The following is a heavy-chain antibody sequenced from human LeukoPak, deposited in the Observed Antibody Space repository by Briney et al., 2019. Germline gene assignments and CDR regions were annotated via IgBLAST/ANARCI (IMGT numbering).Heavy chain of an antibody. Sequence: GGSLRLSCAASGFTFNTYSMNWVRQAPGKGLEWVAYISGSSGTIYYADSVRGRLTISRDNAKNSLYLQMDSLRAEDTAVYFCATMESSSLNYWGQGTLVTVSS. CDR3: ATMESSSLNY. V-gene: IGHV3-48*01. J-gene: IGHJ4*02. CDR2: ISGSSGTI. CDR1: GFTFNTYS. D-gene: IGHD6-6*01.